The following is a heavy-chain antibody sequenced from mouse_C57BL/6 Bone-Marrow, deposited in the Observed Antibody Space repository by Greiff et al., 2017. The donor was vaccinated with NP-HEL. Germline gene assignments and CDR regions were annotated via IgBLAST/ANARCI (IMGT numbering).Heavy chain of an antibody. J-gene: IGHJ4*01. CDR2: IYPGSGST. CDR3: ERRRRRAGAMDD. D-gene: IGHD2-12*01. Sequence: QVQLQQPGAELVKPGASVKMSCKASGYTFTSYWITWVQQRPGQGLEWIGDIYPGSGSTNYNETFKGKATLTVDKSSSTAYMQLSSLTSEDSAVYDCERRRRRAGAMDDWGPGTSVTVSS. V-gene: IGHV1-55*01. CDR1: GYTFTSYW.